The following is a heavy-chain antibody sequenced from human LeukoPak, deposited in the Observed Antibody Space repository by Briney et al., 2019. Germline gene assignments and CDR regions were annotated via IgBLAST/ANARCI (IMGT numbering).Heavy chain of an antibody. J-gene: IGHJ4*02. CDR1: GFTFSSYS. Sequence: GGSLRLSCAASGFTFSSYSMNWVRQAPGKGLEWVSGISGSGDSTYYADSVKGRFTISRDNSKNTLYLQMNSLRAEDTAVYYCARRSGIAVAGAFDYWGQGTLVTVSS. V-gene: IGHV3-23*01. CDR3: ARRSGIAVAGAFDY. D-gene: IGHD6-19*01. CDR2: ISGSGDST.